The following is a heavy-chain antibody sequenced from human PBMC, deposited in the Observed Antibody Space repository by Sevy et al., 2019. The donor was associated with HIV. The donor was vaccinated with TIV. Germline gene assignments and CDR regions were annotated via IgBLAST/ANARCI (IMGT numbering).Heavy chain of an antibody. CDR1: GFTFSNYN. J-gene: IGHJ6*02. CDR3: AGVVAYCSGGSCFPGYYYGMDV. CDR2: ISSSSRYI. D-gene: IGHD2-15*01. V-gene: IGHV3-21*01. Sequence: GGSLRLSCAASGFTFSNYNMNWVRQAPGKGLEWVSSISSSSRYIYYADSMKGRFTISRDNTKNSLYLQMNSLRAEDTVVYYCAGVVAYCSGGSCFPGYYYGMDVWGQGTTVTVSS.